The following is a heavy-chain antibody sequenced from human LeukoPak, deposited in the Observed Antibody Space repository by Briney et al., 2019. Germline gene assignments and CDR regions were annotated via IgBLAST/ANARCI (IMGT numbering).Heavy chain of an antibody. CDR1: GGSISSYY. V-gene: IGHV4-59*12. D-gene: IGHD3-10*01. Sequence: PSETLSLTCTVSGGSISSYYWSWIRQPPGKGLEWIGYIYYSGSTNYKPSLKSRVTISVDTSKNQSSLKLSSVTAADTAVYYCARDSGTTGEVKFDPWGQGTLVTVSS. CDR2: IYYSGST. J-gene: IGHJ5*02. CDR3: ARDSGTTGEVKFDP.